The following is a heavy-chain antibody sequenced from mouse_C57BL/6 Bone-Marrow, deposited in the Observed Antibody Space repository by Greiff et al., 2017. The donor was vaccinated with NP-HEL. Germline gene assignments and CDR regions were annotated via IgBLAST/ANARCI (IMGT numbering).Heavy chain of an antibody. CDR2: ISSGGSYT. Sequence: EVKLVESGGDLVKPGGSLKLSCAASGFTFSSYGMSWVRQTPDKRLEWVATISSGGSYTYYPDSVKGRFTISRDHAKNTLYLQMSSLKSEDTAMYYCARQNFSWFAYWGQGTLVTVSA. CDR3: ARQNFSWFAY. V-gene: IGHV5-6*01. J-gene: IGHJ3*01. CDR1: GFTFSSYG.